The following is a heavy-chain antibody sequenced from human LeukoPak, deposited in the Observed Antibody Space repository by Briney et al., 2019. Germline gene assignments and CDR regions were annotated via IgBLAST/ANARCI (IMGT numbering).Heavy chain of an antibody. J-gene: IGHJ3*02. V-gene: IGHV3-21*01. CDR2: ISSSSSYI. CDR1: GFTFSSYS. CDR3: ARAYDIPDAFDI. Sequence: GGSLRLSCAASGFTFSSYSMNWVRQAPGEGLEWVSSISSSSSYIYYADSVKGRFTISRDNAKNSLYLQMNSLRAEDTAVYYCARAYDIPDAFDIWGQGTMVTVSS. D-gene: IGHD3-9*01.